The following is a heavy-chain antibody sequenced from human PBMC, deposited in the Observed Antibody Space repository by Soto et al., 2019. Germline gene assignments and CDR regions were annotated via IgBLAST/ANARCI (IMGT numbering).Heavy chain of an antibody. CDR3: ATLNYDYVWGSSSYGMDV. D-gene: IGHD3-16*01. CDR1: GLTFSDTW. V-gene: IGHV3-15*01. J-gene: IGHJ6*02. Sequence: GGSLRLSCAASGLTFSDTWMSWVRQAPGKGLEWVGRIKSKADGGATNYGEPVKGRFTISRDDSKTTLYLQMNSLKTEDTGVYYCATLNYDYVWGSSSYGMDVWGQGTTVTVSS. CDR2: IKSKADGGAT.